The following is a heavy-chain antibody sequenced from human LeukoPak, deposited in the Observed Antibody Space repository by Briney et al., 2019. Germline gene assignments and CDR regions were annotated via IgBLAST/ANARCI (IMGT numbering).Heavy chain of an antibody. D-gene: IGHD6-19*01. Sequence: GGSLRLSCAASGFTFSSYGMHWVRQAPGKGLEWVAVISYDGSNKYYADSVKGRFTISRDNSKNTLYLQMNSLRVEDTAVYYCAKDIGGWNNWFDPWGQGTLVTVSS. J-gene: IGHJ5*02. CDR2: ISYDGSNK. CDR1: GFTFSSYG. CDR3: AKDIGGWNNWFDP. V-gene: IGHV3-30*18.